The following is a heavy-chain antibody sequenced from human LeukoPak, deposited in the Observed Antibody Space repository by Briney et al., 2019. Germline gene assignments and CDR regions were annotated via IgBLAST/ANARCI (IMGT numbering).Heavy chain of an antibody. J-gene: IGHJ1*01. CDR1: GFTFSSYA. V-gene: IGHV3-23*01. D-gene: IGHD3-9*01. CDR3: ANPATYYDIMTDYYAEYFQH. Sequence: GGSLRLSCAASGFTFSSYAMSWVRQAPGKGLEWVSAISGSGGSTYYADSVKGRFTISRDNSKNTLYLQMNSLRAEDTAVYYCANPATYYDIMTDYYAEYFQHWGQGTLVTVS. CDR2: ISGSGGST.